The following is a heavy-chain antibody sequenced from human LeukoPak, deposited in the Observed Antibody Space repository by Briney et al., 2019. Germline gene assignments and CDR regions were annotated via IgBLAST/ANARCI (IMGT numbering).Heavy chain of an antibody. CDR1: GFTFSSYT. D-gene: IGHD2-15*01. V-gene: IGHV3-13*01. J-gene: IGHJ4*02. CDR2: IGTVGDT. Sequence: GGSLRLSCAASGFTFSSYTMSWVRQAPGKGLEWVSAIGTVGDTYYLDSVKGRFTISRENAKNSLYLQMNSLRAGDTAVYYCARGLGSVWGQGTLVTVSS. CDR3: ARGLGSV.